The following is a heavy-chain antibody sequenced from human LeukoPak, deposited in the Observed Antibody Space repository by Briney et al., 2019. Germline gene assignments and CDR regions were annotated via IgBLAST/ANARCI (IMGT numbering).Heavy chain of an antibody. D-gene: IGHD4-17*01. CDR3: TTDRYGDFDY. V-gene: IGHV3-15*01. CDR1: GFTFIDAW. CDR2: IKSKTDGGTT. Sequence: GGSLRLSCAASGFTFIDAWMSWVRQAPGKGLEWVGRIKSKTDGGTTDHAAPVKGRFTISRDDSKNTLYLQMNSPKTEDTAVYYCTTDRYGDFDYWGQGTLVTVSS. J-gene: IGHJ4*02.